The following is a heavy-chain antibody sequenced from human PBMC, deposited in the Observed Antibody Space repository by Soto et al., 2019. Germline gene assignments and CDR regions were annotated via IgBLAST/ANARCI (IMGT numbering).Heavy chain of an antibody. CDR1: GFTLSEFA. Sequence: CGSLRLSFRGSGFTLSEFAMNWVLQAPNKVLEWVSTMTGSGDTTYYDESLKGRFTISRDNSKNTLFLHMTALRADDTAIYFCAKQVYGGNPSPFGSWGQGTLVGATS. V-gene: IGHV3-23*01. CDR3: AKQVYGGNPSPFGS. CDR2: MTGSGDTT. J-gene: IGHJ4*02. D-gene: IGHD4-17*01.